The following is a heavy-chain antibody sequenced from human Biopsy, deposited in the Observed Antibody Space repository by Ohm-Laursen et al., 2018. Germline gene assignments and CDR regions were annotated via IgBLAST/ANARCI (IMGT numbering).Heavy chain of an antibody. V-gene: IGHV1-2*06. CDR2: VNPKKGDT. D-gene: IGHD2-21*02. J-gene: IGHJ5*02. CDR1: GYTFTDDQ. Sequence: EASVKVSCKTTGYTFTDDQIHWVREAPGQGLEWMGLVNPKKGDTRYAQKFQGRVTMTSDVSVATAYMELTGLTPDDTAVYFCSREQHYYSAWGQGTLVTVSS. CDR3: SREQHYYSA.